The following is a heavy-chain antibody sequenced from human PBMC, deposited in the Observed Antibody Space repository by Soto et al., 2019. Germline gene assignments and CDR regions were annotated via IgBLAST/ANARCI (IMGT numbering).Heavy chain of an antibody. CDR2: IYYSGST. CDR3: ARDREESLDV. J-gene: IGHJ6*02. CDR1: GGSIRSCY. V-gene: IGHV4-59*01. D-gene: IGHD3-10*01. Sequence: SETLSLTCTVCGGSIRSCYWRWIRQPPGKGLEWIGYIYYSGSTNYNPSLKSRVTISVDTSKNQFSLKLSSVTAADTAVYYCARDREESLDVWGQGTTVTVSS.